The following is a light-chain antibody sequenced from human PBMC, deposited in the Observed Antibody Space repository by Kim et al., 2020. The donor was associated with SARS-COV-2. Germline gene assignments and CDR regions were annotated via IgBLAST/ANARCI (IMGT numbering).Light chain of an antibody. CDR3: QQRNSWPPAVT. J-gene: IGKJ4*01. V-gene: IGKV3-11*01. Sequence: PGNRATLSCRASQNIDTYLAWYQQRPGQAPRLLVYDASNRATGVPDRFSGSGSGTDFTLTISSLEPEDFSIYYCQQRNSWPPAVTCGGGTKVDIK. CDR2: DAS. CDR1: QNIDTY.